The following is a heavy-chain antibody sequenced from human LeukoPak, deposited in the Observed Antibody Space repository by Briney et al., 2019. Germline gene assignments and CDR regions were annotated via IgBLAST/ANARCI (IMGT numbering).Heavy chain of an antibody. D-gene: IGHD6-19*01. CDR2: ISGSDGST. CDR3: AKAVVAVARNLIFDY. J-gene: IGHJ4*02. V-gene: IGHV3-23*01. CDR1: GFTFSSYA. Sequence: GGSLRLSCAASGFTFSSYAMSWVRQAPGKGLEWVSAISGSDGSTYYADSVKGRFTISRDNSKNTLYLQMNSLRAEDTAVYYCAKAVVAVARNLIFDYWGQGTLVTVFS.